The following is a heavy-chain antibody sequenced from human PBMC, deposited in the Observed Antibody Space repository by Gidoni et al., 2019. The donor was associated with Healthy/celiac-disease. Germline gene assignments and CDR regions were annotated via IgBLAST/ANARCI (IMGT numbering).Heavy chain of an antibody. CDR3: AKDRGYSSSYPDY. CDR2: ISGSGGST. J-gene: IGHJ4*02. D-gene: IGHD6-6*01. Sequence: EVQLLESGGGLVPPGGSLRLSCAASGFTFSSYAMSWVRQAPGKGLGWVSAISGSGGSTYSADSVKGRFTISRDNSKNTLYLQMNSLRAEDTAVYYCAKDRGYSSSYPDYWGQGTLVTVSS. V-gene: IGHV3-23*01. CDR1: GFTFSSYA.